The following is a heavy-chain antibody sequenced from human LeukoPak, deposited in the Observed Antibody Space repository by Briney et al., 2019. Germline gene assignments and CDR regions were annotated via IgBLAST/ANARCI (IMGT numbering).Heavy chain of an antibody. CDR2: IVASGATT. CDR1: GFTFTSYA. D-gene: IGHD1-26*01. CDR3: AKGRRSYGKYPFDY. V-gene: IGHV3-23*01. Sequence: PGGSLRLSCAASGFTFTSYAMNWVRQAPGKGLEWVSGIVASGATTYYADSVKGRFTISRDNSKNTLYLQMNSLRADDTAVYYCAKGRRSYGKYPFDYWGQGTLVTVSS. J-gene: IGHJ4*02.